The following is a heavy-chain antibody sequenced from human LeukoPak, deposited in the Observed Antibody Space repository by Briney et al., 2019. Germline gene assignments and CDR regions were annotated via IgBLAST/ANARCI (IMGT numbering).Heavy chain of an antibody. V-gene: IGHV4-61*02. J-gene: IGHJ4*02. CDR3: ARDLGYSYALAS. D-gene: IGHD5-18*01. CDR2: IYSGGTI. CDR1: GGSVTRGSYY. Sequence: SETLSLTCTVSGGSVTRGSYYWNWVRQPAGKGLEWVGRIYSGGTIHYNPSLKSRLTISKDTPKNQFSLKLTSVTAADTAVYYCARDLGYSYALASWGQGTLVTVSS.